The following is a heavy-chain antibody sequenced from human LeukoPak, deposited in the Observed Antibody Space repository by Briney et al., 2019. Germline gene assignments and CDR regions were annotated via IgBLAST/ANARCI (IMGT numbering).Heavy chain of an antibody. V-gene: IGHV3-21*01. J-gene: IGHJ3*02. D-gene: IGHD5-12*01. CDR1: GFTFSSYS. CDR2: ISSSSSYI. Sequence: GGSLRLSCAASGFTFSSYSMNWVRQAPGKGPEWVSSISSSSSYIYYADSVKGRFTISRDNAKNSLYLQMNSLRAEDTAVYYCARYGYEQDAFDIWGQGTMVTVSS. CDR3: ARYGYEQDAFDI.